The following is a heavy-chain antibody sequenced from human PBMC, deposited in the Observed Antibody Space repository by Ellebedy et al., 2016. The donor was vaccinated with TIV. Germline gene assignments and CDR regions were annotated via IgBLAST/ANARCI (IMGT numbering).Heavy chain of an antibody. CDR3: AKALMSGRPLYGMDV. CDR1: GFTFSDYY. D-gene: IGHD3-3*01. V-gene: IGHV3-11*01. Sequence: GESLKISCAASGFTFSDYYMSWIRQAPGKGLEWVSYISSSGSTIYYADSVKGRFTISRDNAKNSLYLQMNSLRAEDTAVYYCAKALMSGRPLYGMDVWGQGTTVTVSS. CDR2: ISSSGSTI. J-gene: IGHJ6*02.